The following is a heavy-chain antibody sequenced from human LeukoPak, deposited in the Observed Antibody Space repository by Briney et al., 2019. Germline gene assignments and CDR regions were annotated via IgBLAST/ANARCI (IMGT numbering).Heavy chain of an antibody. V-gene: IGHV3-9*01. CDR2: ISWNSGSI. Sequence: PGGSLRLSCAASGFTFDDYAMHWVRQAPGKGLKWVSGISWNSGSIGYADSVKGRFTISRDNAKNSLYLQMNSLRAEDTAVYYCAKDRSTMIVVDTFDYWGQGTLVTVSS. CDR1: GFTFDDYA. CDR3: AKDRSTMIVVDTFDY. D-gene: IGHD3-22*01. J-gene: IGHJ4*02.